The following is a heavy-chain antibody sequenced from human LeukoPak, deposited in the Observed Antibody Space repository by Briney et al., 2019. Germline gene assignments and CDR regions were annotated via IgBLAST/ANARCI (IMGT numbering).Heavy chain of an antibody. CDR3: ATVLLGYCSGGSCYWFDP. D-gene: IGHD2-15*01. V-gene: IGHV1-24*01. CDR2: FDPEDGET. CDR1: GYTLTELS. Sequence: GASVKVSCKVSGYTLTELSMHWVRQAPGKGLEWMGGFDPEDGETIYAQKFQGRVTTTEDTSTDTAYMELSSLRSEDTAVYYCATVLLGYCSGGSCYWFDPWGQGTLVAVSS. J-gene: IGHJ5*02.